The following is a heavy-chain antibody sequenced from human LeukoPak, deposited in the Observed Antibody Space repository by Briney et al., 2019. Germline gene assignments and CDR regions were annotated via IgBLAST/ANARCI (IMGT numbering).Heavy chain of an antibody. CDR2: IYPGDSDT. CDR3: AKGGYKPYYYYGMDV. D-gene: IGHD5-24*01. J-gene: IGHJ6*02. CDR1: GYSFTSYW. V-gene: IGHV5-51*01. Sequence: GESLKISCKGSGYSFTSYWIGWVRQMPGKGLEWMGIIYPGDSDTRYSPSFQGQVTISADKSISTAYPQWSSLKASDTAMYYCAKGGYKPYYYYGMDVWGQGTTVTVSS.